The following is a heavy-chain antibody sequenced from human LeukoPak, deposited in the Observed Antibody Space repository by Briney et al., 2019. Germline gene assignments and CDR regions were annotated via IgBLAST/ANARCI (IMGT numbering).Heavy chain of an antibody. Sequence: GGSLRLSCAASGFTFSSYAMHWVRQAPGKGLEWVAVISYDGSNKYYADSVKGRFTISRDNAKNSLYLQMNSLRAEDTAVYYCARDSELAAGFDYWGQGTLVTVSS. J-gene: IGHJ4*02. V-gene: IGHV3-30-3*01. D-gene: IGHD6-25*01. CDR2: ISYDGSNK. CDR3: ARDSELAAGFDY. CDR1: GFTFSSYA.